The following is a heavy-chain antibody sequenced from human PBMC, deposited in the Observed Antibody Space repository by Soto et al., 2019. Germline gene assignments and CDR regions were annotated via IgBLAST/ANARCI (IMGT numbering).Heavy chain of an antibody. CDR2: ITPSPSFI. V-gene: IGHV3-21*01. D-gene: IGHD4-17*01. Sequence: GGSLRLSXAASGFTFSDSDMHWVRQAPGKGLEWVSAITPSPSFISYADSVRGRFTISRDDANTSVYLQMNSLRADDTAVYYCARLPYGDYPEDFWGQGTLVTVSS. CDR3: ARLPYGDYPEDF. J-gene: IGHJ4*02. CDR1: GFTFSDSD.